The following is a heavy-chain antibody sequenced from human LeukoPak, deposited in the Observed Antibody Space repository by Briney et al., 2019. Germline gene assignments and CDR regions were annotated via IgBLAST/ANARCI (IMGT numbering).Heavy chain of an antibody. CDR1: GGSISSYY. Sequence: PSETLSLTCTVSGGSISSYYWSWIRQPPGKGLEWIGYIYYSGSTNYNPSLKSRVTIAVDTSKNQFSLKLSSVTAADTVVYYCARGEKRENFDYWGQGTLVTVSS. CDR3: ARGEKRENFDY. V-gene: IGHV4-59*01. D-gene: IGHD1-26*01. CDR2: IYYSGST. J-gene: IGHJ4*02.